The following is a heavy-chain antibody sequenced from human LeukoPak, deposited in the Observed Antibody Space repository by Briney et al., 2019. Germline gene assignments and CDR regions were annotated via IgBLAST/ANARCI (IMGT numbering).Heavy chain of an antibody. J-gene: IGHJ5*02. CDR1: GFTFSNYG. D-gene: IGHD5-18*01. V-gene: IGHV3-21*01. CDR2: ISSTGSYI. Sequence: PGGSLRLSCAASGFTFSNYGMNWVRQAPGKGLEWVSSISSTGSYIYYADSLKGRFTISRDNAKNSLYLQMNSLRAEDAAVYYCARTRGYSYGHYGGFDPWGQGTLVTVSS. CDR3: ARTRGYSYGHYGGFDP.